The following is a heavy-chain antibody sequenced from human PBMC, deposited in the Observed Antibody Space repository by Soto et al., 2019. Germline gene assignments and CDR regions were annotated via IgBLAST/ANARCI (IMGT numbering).Heavy chain of an antibody. Sequence: XGSLRLSFAASGFTFSGSSMHWVRQASGKGLDWVGRIRSKANSYATAYAASVKGRFTISRDDSKNTAYLQMNSLKTEDTAVYYCTRSGAPVAGNTGTKTNFDDWGQGTLVTVSS. CDR2: IRSKANSYAT. D-gene: IGHD6-19*01. J-gene: IGHJ4*02. V-gene: IGHV3-73*01. CDR3: TRSGAPVAGNTGTKTNFDD. CDR1: GFTFSGSS.